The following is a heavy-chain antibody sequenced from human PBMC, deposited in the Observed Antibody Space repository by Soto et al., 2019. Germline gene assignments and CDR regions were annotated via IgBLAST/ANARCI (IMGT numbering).Heavy chain of an antibody. J-gene: IGHJ4*02. D-gene: IGHD6-19*01. V-gene: IGHV1-3*01. CDR1: GCTFITYA. Sequence: QVQLVQSGAEVKKPGASVKVSCKASGCTFITYAMHWVRQAPGQRLEWMGWINAGNGNTKYSQKFQGRVSITRDTSASTAYMELSSLRSEDTAVYYCARGIIVGGWYPYYFDYWGQGTLVTVSS. CDR2: INAGNGNT. CDR3: ARGIIVGGWYPYYFDY.